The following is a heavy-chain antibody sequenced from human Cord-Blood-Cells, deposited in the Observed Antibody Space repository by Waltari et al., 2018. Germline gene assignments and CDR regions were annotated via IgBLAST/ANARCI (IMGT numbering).Heavy chain of an antibody. J-gene: IGHJ4*02. CDR2: RKQDGSEK. D-gene: IGHD3-22*01. Sequence: EVQLVESGGGLVQTGRSLSHSCAAHGSPFSRYWMRWVTTGPGNGMGWLANRKQDGSEKYYVDSVKGRFTISRDNAKNSLYLQMNSLRAEDTAVYYCARSYYDSSGYFDYWGQGTLVTVSS. CDR3: ARSYYDSSGYFDY. CDR1: GSPFSRYW. V-gene: IGHV3-7*04.